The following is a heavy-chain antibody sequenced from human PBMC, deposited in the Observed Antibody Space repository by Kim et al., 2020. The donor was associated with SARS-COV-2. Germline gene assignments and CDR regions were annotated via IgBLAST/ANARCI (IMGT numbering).Heavy chain of an antibody. Sequence: GGSLRLSCAASGFTFSSYAMHWVRQAPGKGLEWVAVISYDGSNKYYADSVKGRFTISRDNSKNTLYLQMNSLRAEDTAVYYCARVGDYGSGRTGYYYYYYGMEVWGQGTTVTVSS. D-gene: IGHD3-10*01. CDR3: ARVGDYGSGRTGYYYYYYGMEV. CDR2: ISYDGSNK. J-gene: IGHJ6*02. CDR1: GFTFSSYA. V-gene: IGHV3-30*04.